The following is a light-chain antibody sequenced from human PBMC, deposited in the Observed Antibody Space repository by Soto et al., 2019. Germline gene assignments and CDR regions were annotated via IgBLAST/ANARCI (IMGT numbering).Light chain of an antibody. CDR1: GSNIGGHN. Sequence: QSVVAQPPSASGAPGQRVTISCSGSGSNIGGHNVYWYQQLPGTAPKLLIHRNNQRPSGVPDRFSGSKSGTSASLAISGLRSEDEADYYCAAWDDSLSGHYVFGTGTKVTVL. CDR3: AAWDDSLSGHYV. V-gene: IGLV1-47*01. CDR2: RNN. J-gene: IGLJ1*01.